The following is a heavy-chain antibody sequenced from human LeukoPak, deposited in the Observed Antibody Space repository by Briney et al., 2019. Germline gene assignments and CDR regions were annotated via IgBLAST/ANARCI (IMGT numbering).Heavy chain of an antibody. CDR1: GYTFTSYY. J-gene: IGHJ5*02. V-gene: IGHV1-46*01. CDR3: ARDGPHDSSVPGWWFDP. CDR2: INPSGGST. D-gene: IGHD3-22*01. Sequence: ASVKVSCKASGYTFTSYYMHWVRQAPGQGLEWMGIINPSGGSTSYAQKFQGRATMTRDTSTSTVYMELSSLRSEDTAVYYCARDGPHDSSVPGWWFDPWGQGTLVTVSS.